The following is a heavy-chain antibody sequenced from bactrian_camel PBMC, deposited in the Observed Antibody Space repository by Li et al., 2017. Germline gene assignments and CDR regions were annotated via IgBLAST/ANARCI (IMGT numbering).Heavy chain of an antibody. CDR1: GFTFSNYA. Sequence: VQLVESGGGLVQPGGSLRLSCAASGFTFSNYAMSWVRQAPGKGLEWVSSISGSSRTYYSNSVKGRCTIARDNTKNPVYLQMISHESEDTALYYCAAGPWYTDEYKYWGQGTQVTVS. CDR2: ISGSSRT. CDR3: AAGPWYTDEYKY. J-gene: IGHJ4*01. V-gene: IGHV3S10*01. D-gene: IGHD6*01.